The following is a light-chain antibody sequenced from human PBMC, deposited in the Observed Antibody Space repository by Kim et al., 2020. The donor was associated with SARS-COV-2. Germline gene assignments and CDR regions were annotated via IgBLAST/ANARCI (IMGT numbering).Light chain of an antibody. CDR1: KSVCSSY. J-gene: IGKJ4*01. CDR2: SAT. V-gene: IGKV3D-7*01. Sequence: RGTACYSASKSVCSSYLSWYQQEPGQVTKQSFYSATSRATCIPGRLGGSGSGTDITLTISDLQPEDYAVYYSQQDSPPFGGGTKVDIK. CDR3: QQDSPP.